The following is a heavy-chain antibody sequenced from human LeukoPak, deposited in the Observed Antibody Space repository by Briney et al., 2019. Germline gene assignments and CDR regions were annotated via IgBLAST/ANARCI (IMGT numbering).Heavy chain of an antibody. J-gene: IGHJ3*02. Sequence: GGSLRLSCAASGFTFSSYGTHWVRQAPGKGLEWVAVISYDGSNKYYADSVKGRFTISRDNSKNTLYLQMNSLRAEDTAVYYCAMFWTGRPTGNAFDIWGQGTMVTVSS. V-gene: IGHV3-30*03. CDR1: GFTFSSYG. CDR2: ISYDGSNK. D-gene: IGHD3/OR15-3a*01. CDR3: AMFWTGRPTGNAFDI.